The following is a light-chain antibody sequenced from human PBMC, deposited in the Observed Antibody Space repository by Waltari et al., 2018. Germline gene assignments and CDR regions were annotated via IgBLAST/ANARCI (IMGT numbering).Light chain of an antibody. CDR1: SSDIGSYDL. CDR3: CSYAGDSLWV. CDR2: EVT. J-gene: IGLJ3*02. Sequence: QSALTQPASVSGSPGQSITLSCKGTSSDIGSYDLVSWYQQHPGKAPKVIIYEVTKHPSGVSNRFSGSKSGYTASLTVSDIQTEDESDYYCCSYAGDSLWVFGGGTKLTVL. V-gene: IGLV2-23*02.